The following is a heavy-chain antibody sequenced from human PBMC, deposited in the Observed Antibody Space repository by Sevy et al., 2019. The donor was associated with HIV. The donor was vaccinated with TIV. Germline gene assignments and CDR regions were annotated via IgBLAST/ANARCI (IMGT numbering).Heavy chain of an antibody. V-gene: IGHV3-23*01. CDR2: ISGSGTRT. Sequence: GGSLRLSCAVSGFSFDSYGMTWVRQAPGKGLEWVSGISGSGTRTYYADSVKGRFIISRDNSKNTLDLQMNSLRSEDMAIYYCAKGGGGHYDPDEIGYYFYYYNTDVWGKGTTVTVSS. CDR1: GFSFDSYG. J-gene: IGHJ6*03. D-gene: IGHD3-22*01. CDR3: AKGGGGHYDPDEIGYYFYYYNTDV.